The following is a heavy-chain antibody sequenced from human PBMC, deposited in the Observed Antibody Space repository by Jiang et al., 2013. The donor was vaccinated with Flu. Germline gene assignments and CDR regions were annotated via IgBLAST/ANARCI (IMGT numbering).Heavy chain of an antibody. J-gene: IGHJ3*02. CDR1: GGSFSGYY. CDR3: ARGDLVDAFDI. Sequence: LLKPSETLSLTCGISGGSFSGYYWNWIRQPPGKGLEWIGEINRSGSTNYNPSLERRVTLSVDTSENQFSLRLTSVTAADTAVYYCARGDLVDAFDIWGQGTMVTVSS. V-gene: IGHV4-34*01. CDR2: INRSGST.